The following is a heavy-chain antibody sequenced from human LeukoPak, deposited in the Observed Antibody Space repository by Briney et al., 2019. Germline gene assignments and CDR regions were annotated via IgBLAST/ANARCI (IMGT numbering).Heavy chain of an antibody. CDR2: INDNGGST. J-gene: IGHJ4*02. CDR1: GFTFTSHA. CDR3: VKVEGSTGVNYYFDY. Sequence: GGSLRLSCAASGFTFTSHAMHWVRQAPGKGLEYVSVINDNGGSTYYADSVKGRFTISRDNSKNTLYLQMSSLRAEDTAIYYCVKVEGSTGVNYYFDYWGQGTLVTVSS. V-gene: IGHV3-64D*06. D-gene: IGHD1-7*01.